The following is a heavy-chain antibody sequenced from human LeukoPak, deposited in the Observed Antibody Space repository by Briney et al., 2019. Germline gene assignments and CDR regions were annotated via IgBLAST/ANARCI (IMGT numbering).Heavy chain of an antibody. J-gene: IGHJ4*02. CDR2: IIPIFGTA. V-gene: IGHV1-69*01. CDR1: GGTFSSYA. Sequence: GASVKVCFKASGGTFSSYAISWVRQAPGQGLEWMGGIIPIFGTANYAQKFQGRVTITADESTSTAYMELSSLRSEDTAVYYCASLVEWFHIWGQGTLVTVSS. CDR3: ASLVEWFHI. D-gene: IGHD3-3*01.